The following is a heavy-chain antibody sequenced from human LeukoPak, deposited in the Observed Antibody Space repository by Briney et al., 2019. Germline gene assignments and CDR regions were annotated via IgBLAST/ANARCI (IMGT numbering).Heavy chain of an antibody. CDR2: VNGSYGIT. J-gene: IGHJ4*02. CDR1: GFTFSSYP. CDR3: AKDTYDGTDY. V-gene: IGHV3-23*01. Sequence: PGGSLRLSCPASGFTFSSYPMNWVRQPPGTGLAWVSGVNGSYGITYNANSVQDRLTIPRDKPQNTLYLQMNSLTVNGADVHYCAKDTYDGTDYWGQGTLVTVSS. D-gene: IGHD3-16*01.